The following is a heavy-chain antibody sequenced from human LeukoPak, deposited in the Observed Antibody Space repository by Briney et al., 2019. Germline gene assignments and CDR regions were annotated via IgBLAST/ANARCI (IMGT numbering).Heavy chain of an antibody. CDR2: IYYSGGT. Sequence: SETLSLTCTVSGGSISSSYWNWIRQPPGKGLEWIGYIYYSGGTNHNPSLQSRVTISIDTSKNQFSLNLRSVTAADTAVYYCARDSLYVTNFFDPWGQGTLVTVSS. CDR3: ARDSLYVTNFFDP. D-gene: IGHD2-8*01. V-gene: IGHV4-59*01. J-gene: IGHJ5*02. CDR1: GGSISSSY.